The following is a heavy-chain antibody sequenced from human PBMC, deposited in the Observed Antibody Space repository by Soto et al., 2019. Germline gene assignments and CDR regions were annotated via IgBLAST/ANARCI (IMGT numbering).Heavy chain of an antibody. V-gene: IGHV3-9*01. CDR1: GFTFDEYA. D-gene: IGHD2-15*01. CDR2: IIWNSGSI. CDR3: AKDMTRCSGCSCYALSGDVFAI. Sequence: PGGSLRLSCAASGFTFDEYAMHWVRQAPGKDLEWVSGIIWNSGSIGYADSVKGRFTISRDNAKNSLYLQMNSLRAEDTGLYYCAKDMTRCSGCSCYALSGDVFAIWGQGTMVTVSS. J-gene: IGHJ3*02.